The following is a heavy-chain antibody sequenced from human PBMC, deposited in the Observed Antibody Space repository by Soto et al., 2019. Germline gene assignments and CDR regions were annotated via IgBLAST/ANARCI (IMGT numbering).Heavy chain of an antibody. V-gene: IGHV1-69*04. CDR2: IIPILGIA. Sequence: ASVKVSCKASGGTFSSYTISWVRQAPGQGLEWMGRIIPILGIANYAQKFQGRVTITADKSTSTAYMELSSLRSEDTAVYYCARDPFADILTGYPLDYYYGMDVWGQGTTVTVSS. D-gene: IGHD3-9*01. CDR3: ARDPFADILTGYPLDYYYGMDV. J-gene: IGHJ6*02. CDR1: GGTFSSYT.